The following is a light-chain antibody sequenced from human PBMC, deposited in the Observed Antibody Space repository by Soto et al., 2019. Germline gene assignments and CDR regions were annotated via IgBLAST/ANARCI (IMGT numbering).Light chain of an antibody. V-gene: IGKV3-15*01. CDR3: KQYNSYSQT. CDR1: QSVSNN. Sequence: EIVMTQSPATLPVSPRERASLSCRPSQSVSNNLAWYQQKPGQAPRLLIYGEYTRATGIQDRFSGSGSGTEFTLTIRSMQPDDFATYYCKQYNSYSQTFGQGTQLDIK. CDR2: GEY. J-gene: IGKJ1*01.